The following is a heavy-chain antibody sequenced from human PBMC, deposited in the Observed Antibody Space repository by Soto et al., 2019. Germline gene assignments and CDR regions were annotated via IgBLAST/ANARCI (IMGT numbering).Heavy chain of an antibody. CDR2: IWYDGSNK. V-gene: IGHV3-33*01. J-gene: IGHJ6*02. CDR3: VREARVHRITMVRGVLRLADYGMDV. D-gene: IGHD3-10*01. CDR1: GFTFSSYG. Sequence: QVQLVESGGGVVQPGRSLRLSCAASGFTFSSYGMHWVRQAPGKGLEWVAVIWYDGSNKYYADSVKGRFTISRDNSKNTLYLQMISLMAEDTAGYYCVREARVHRITMVRGVLRLADYGMDVWGQGTTVTVSS.